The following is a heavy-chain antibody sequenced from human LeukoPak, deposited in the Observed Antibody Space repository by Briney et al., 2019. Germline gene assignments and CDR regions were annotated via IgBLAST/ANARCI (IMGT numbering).Heavy chain of an antibody. CDR1: DFSISSHHC. V-gene: IGHV4-38-2*02. J-gene: IGHJ4*02. CDR3: ARDRGSSWYFGFDY. Sequence: PSETLSLTCSVSDFSISSHHCWGWIRQPPGKGLEWIGYIYHSGSTYYNPSLKSRVTISVDRSKNQFSLKLSSVTAADTAVYYCARDRGSSWYFGFDYWGQGTLVTVSS. D-gene: IGHD6-13*01. CDR2: IYHSGST.